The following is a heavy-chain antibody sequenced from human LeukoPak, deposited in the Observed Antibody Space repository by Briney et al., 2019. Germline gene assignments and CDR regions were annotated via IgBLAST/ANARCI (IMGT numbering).Heavy chain of an antibody. CDR1: GFTFDDYA. Sequence: PGRSLRLSCAASGFTFDDYAMHWVRQAPGKGLEWVSGISWNSDSIAYADSVKGRFTISRDNAKNSLYLQMNSLRAEDTALYYCARADLSGSYFHPHFLDYWGQGTLVTVSS. V-gene: IGHV3-9*01. CDR2: ISWNSDSI. CDR3: ARADLSGSYFHPHFLDY. D-gene: IGHD1-26*01. J-gene: IGHJ4*02.